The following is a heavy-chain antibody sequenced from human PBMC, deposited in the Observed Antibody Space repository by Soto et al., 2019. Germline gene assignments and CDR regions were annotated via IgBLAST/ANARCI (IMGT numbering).Heavy chain of an antibody. J-gene: IGHJ4*02. D-gene: IGHD6-6*01. Sequence: GSLSLSCAASGFTFNDYAMNWVGQAPWRGLEWVSAISGSGSSTYYADSVKGRFLISRDNSKNTLYLQMSSLRAEDTAMYYCARAYSGSHPRDYWGQGTLVTVSS. CDR1: GFTFNDYA. CDR2: ISGSGSST. V-gene: IGHV3-23*01. CDR3: ARAYSGSHPRDY.